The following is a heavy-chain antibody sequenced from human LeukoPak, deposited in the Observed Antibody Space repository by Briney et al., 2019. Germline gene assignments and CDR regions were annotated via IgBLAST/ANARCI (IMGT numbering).Heavy chain of an antibody. D-gene: IGHD6-13*01. J-gene: IGHJ4*02. CDR3: ARDGIAAAGTLDY. V-gene: IGHV4-34*01. Sequence: SETLSLTCAVYGGSFSGYYWSWIRQPPGKGLEWIGEINHSGSTNYNPSLKSRVTISVDTSKNQFSLKLSSVTAADTAVYYCARDGIAAAGTLDYWGQGTLVTVSS. CDR2: INHSGST. CDR1: GGSFSGYY.